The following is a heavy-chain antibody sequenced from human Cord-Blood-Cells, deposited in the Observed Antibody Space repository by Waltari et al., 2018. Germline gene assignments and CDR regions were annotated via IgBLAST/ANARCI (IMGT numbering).Heavy chain of an antibody. CDR1: GYTFTSYA. Sequence: QVPLVQSGAEVKKPGASVKASCKASGYTFTSYAITWVRQSTGPGLEWMGWMNPNSGNTGYAQKFQGRVTMTRNTSISTAYMELSSLRSEDTAVYYCARGIQQWLVGWGQGTLVTVSS. V-gene: IGHV1-8*01. CDR3: ARGIQQWLVG. D-gene: IGHD6-19*01. J-gene: IGHJ4*02. CDR2: MNPNSGNT.